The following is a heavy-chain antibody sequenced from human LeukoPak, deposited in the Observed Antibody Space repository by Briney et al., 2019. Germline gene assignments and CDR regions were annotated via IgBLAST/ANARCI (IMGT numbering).Heavy chain of an antibody. D-gene: IGHD3-10*01. CDR2: LIPIFGTA. J-gene: IGHJ6*02. CDR3: ARRRFLETRHLYYYYGMDV. CDR1: GGTFSSYA. Sequence: SVKVSCKASGGTFSSYAISWVRQAPGQGLEWMGGLIPIFGTANYAQKFQGRVTITADESTSTAYMELSSLRSEDTAVYYCARRRFLETRHLYYYYGMDVWGQGTTVTVSS. V-gene: IGHV1-69*13.